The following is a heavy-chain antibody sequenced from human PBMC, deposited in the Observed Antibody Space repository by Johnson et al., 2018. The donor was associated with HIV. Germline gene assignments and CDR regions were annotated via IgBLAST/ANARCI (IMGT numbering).Heavy chain of an antibody. Sequence: QEQLVESGGGVVQPGRSLRLSCAASGFTFSSYGMHWVRQAPGKGLEWVAVISYDGSNKYYADSVKGRFTISRDNSKNTLYLQMNSLGAEDTAVYYCAKGGSSSTAFDIWGQGTMVTVSS. CDR1: GFTFSSYG. J-gene: IGHJ3*02. D-gene: IGHD6-6*01. V-gene: IGHV3-30*18. CDR3: AKGGSSSTAFDI. CDR2: ISYDGSNK.